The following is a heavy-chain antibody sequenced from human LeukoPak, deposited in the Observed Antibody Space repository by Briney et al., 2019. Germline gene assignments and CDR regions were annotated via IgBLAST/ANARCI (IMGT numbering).Heavy chain of an antibody. CDR2: ISGSGGTT. CDR1: GFTFSSYA. D-gene: IGHD2-15*01. CDR3: AKPTGYYFDY. Sequence: PGGSLRLSCAASGFTFSSYAMRWVRQAPGKELEWVSSISGSGGTTYYADSVKGRFTTSRDNSKNTLYLQMNSLRAEDTALYYCAKPTGYYFDYWGQGTLVTVSS. V-gene: IGHV3-23*01. J-gene: IGHJ4*02.